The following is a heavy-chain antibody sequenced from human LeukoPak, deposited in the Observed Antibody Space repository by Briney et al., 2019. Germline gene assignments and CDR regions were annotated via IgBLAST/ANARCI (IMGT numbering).Heavy chain of an antibody. CDR1: GGSISSSSYY. D-gene: IGHD3-10*01. CDR2: IYYSGST. J-gene: IGHJ6*03. V-gene: IGHV4-39*07. Sequence: PSETLSLTCTVSGGSISSSSYYWGWIRQPPGKGLEWIGSIYYSGSTYYNPSLKSRVTISVDTSKNQFSLKLSSVTAADTAVYYCAREDVLLWFGDPYYYYMDVWGKGTTVTVSS. CDR3: AREDVLLWFGDPYYYYMDV.